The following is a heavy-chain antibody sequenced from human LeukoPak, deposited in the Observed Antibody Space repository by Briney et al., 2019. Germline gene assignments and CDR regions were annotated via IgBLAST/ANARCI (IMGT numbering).Heavy chain of an antibody. CDR3: AKDRVSWHFDY. CDR2: ISYDGSNK. CDR1: GCAFSSYG. Sequence: PGRSLRLSCAASGCAFSSYGMHWVRQAPGKGLEWVAVISYDGSNKYYADSVKGRFTISRDNSKNTLYLQMNSLRAEDTAVYYCAKDRVSWHFDYWGQGTLVTVSS. J-gene: IGHJ4*02. D-gene: IGHD6-13*01. V-gene: IGHV3-30*18.